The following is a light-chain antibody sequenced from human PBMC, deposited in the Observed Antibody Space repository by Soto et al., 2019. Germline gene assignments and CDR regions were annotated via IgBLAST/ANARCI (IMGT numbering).Light chain of an antibody. CDR3: QQYETYSPLT. V-gene: IGKV1-5*01. CDR2: DAS. CDR1: QSIRSW. J-gene: IGKJ4*01. Sequence: DIQMTQSPSTLSASVGDRVTMTCRASQSIRSWLAWYQQKPGKAPKLLIYDASSLESGVPSRFSGRRSGTEFTLTISSLQPDDFGSYYCQQYETYSPLTLGGATKVDI.